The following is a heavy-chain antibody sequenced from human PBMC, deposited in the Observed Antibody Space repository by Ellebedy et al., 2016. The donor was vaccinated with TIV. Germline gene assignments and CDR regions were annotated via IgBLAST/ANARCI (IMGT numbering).Heavy chain of an antibody. D-gene: IGHD3-10*01. Sequence: SETLSLXXAVYVGSFSDYYWTWIRQTPGKGLEWVGEISHSGSTNYNPSLKSRVTISVDTSKNQFSLKLSSVTAADTAVYYCARKYYYGSGSYWGSYYYYYYMDVWGKGTTVTVSS. CDR2: ISHSGST. CDR3: ARKYYYGSGSYWGSYYYYYYMDV. V-gene: IGHV4-34*01. J-gene: IGHJ6*03. CDR1: VGSFSDYY.